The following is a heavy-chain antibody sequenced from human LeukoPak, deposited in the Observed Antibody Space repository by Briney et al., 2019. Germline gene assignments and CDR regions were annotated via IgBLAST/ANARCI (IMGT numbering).Heavy chain of an antibody. CDR1: GGSFIGYY. V-gene: IGHV4-34*01. Sequence: SETLSRTCAVYGGSFIGYYWSWIRQPPGKGLEWIGEINHSGSTNYNPSLKSRVTISVDTSKNQFSLKLSSVTAADTAVYYCASYYDSSVDDAFDIWGQGTMVTVSS. CDR3: ASYYDSSVDDAFDI. CDR2: INHSGST. J-gene: IGHJ3*02. D-gene: IGHD3-22*01.